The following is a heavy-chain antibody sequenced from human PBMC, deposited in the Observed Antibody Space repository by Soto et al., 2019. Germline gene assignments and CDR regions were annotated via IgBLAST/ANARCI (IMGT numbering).Heavy chain of an antibody. V-gene: IGHV5-51*01. Sequence: GESLKISCEGAGYKLGSAWIGWVRRKPGKGLEWMGIIKPGTSDIRSSPSFRGQVTISADEAANTAFLQWSSLKTSDTAIYYCARQISFVCDSWGQGTLVTVSS. CDR2: IKPGTSDI. J-gene: IGHJ4*02. CDR3: ARQISFVCDS. CDR1: GYKLGSAW. D-gene: IGHD3-16*01.